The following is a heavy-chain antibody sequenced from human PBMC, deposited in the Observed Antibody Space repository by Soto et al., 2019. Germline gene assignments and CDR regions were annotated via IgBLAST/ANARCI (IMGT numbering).Heavy chain of an antibody. J-gene: IGHJ4*02. CDR3: AKGGYNYGFLFDC. Sequence: GGSLILSCAASGFTFSSYGMHWVRQAPGKGLEWVAVISYDGSNKYYADSVKGRFTISRDNSKNTLYLQMNSLRAEDTAVYYCAKGGYNYGFLFDCWGQGTLVTVSS. V-gene: IGHV3-30*18. D-gene: IGHD5-18*01. CDR1: GFTFSSYG. CDR2: ISYDGSNK.